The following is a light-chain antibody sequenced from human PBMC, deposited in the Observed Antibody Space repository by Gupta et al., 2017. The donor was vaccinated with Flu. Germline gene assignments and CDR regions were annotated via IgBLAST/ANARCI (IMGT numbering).Light chain of an antibody. CDR2: DAS. V-gene: IGKV3-11*01. CDR1: QSVNTY. Sequence: PATLSLSPGERATLSCRARQSVNTYLDWSQQKPGQAPRLLLYDASDRATGIPARFSGSGSGTDCTRTISSLEPEDFAVYYCQQRSNGPLTFGGGTKVQIK. CDR3: QQRSNGPLT. J-gene: IGKJ4*01.